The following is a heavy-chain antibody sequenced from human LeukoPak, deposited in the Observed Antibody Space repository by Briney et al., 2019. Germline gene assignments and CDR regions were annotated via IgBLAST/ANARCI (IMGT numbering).Heavy chain of an antibody. CDR3: AKEDSKGFDY. V-gene: IGHV3-21*04. Sequence: GGSLRLSCAASGFTFSSYSMNWVRQAPGKGLEWVSSISSSSSYIYYADSVKGRFTISRDNSKNTLYLQMNSLRAEDTAVYYCAKEDSKGFDYWGQGTLVTVSS. J-gene: IGHJ4*02. CDR2: ISSSSSYI. CDR1: GFTFSSYS.